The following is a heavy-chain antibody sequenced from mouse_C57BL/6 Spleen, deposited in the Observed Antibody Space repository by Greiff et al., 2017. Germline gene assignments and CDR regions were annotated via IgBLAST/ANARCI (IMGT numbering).Heavy chain of an antibody. CDR1: GFTFSDYG. Sequence: EVKVEESGGGLVKPGGSLKLSCAASGFTFSDYGMHWVRQAPEKGLEWVAYISSGSSTIYYADTVKGRFTIARDNAKNTLFLQMTSLRSEDTAMYYCARGVRIFDYWGQGTTLTVSS. CDR2: ISSGSSTI. D-gene: IGHD2-2*01. CDR3: ARGVRIFDY. V-gene: IGHV5-17*01. J-gene: IGHJ2*01.